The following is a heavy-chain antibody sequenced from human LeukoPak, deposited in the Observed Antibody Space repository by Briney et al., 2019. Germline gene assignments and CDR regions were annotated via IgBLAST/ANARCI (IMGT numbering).Heavy chain of an antibody. CDR3: AKRFRGTSGLYYFDS. CDR2: IRGSGDST. D-gene: IGHD2/OR15-2a*01. Sequence: GGSLRLSCSASGFTFSTYAMSWVRQPPGKGLEWVSAIRGSGDSTYYAESVKGRFTISRDNSKNTLYLQMNSLRAEDTAVYYCAKRFRGTSGLYYFDSWGQGTLVTVSS. CDR1: GFTFSTYA. V-gene: IGHV3-23*01. J-gene: IGHJ4*02.